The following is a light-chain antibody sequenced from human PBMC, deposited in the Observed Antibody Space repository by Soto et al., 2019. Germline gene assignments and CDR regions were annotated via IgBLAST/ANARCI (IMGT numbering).Light chain of an antibody. J-gene: IGKJ2*01. CDR3: AQGTHRYT. CDR2: KVS. CDR1: QSLVYSDGNTY. Sequence: EVVMTQSPLSLPVTLGQPASISWRSSQSLVYSDGNTYLNWFQQRPGQSQRRLLCKVSNRESGVPDIFIGSGSGTDSTLTISSVEAKDVGVYYCAQGTHRYTFGQGTTLEIK. V-gene: IGKV2-30*01.